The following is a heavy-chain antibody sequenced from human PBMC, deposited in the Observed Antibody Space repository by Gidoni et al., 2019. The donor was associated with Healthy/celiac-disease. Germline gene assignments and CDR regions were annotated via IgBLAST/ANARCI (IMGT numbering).Heavy chain of an antibody. CDR3: ARAYCGGDCYLIDY. CDR2: ILPIFGTA. J-gene: IGHJ4*02. D-gene: IGHD2-21*02. Sequence: QVQLVQSGAEVKKPGSSVKVSCKASGGTFRSYATSWVRQAPGQGLDWMGGILPIFGTANYAKKFQGRVTITAAESTSTAYMELSFLRSEDTAVYYCARAYCGGDCYLIDYWGQGTLVTVSS. CDR1: GGTFRSYA. V-gene: IGHV1-69*01.